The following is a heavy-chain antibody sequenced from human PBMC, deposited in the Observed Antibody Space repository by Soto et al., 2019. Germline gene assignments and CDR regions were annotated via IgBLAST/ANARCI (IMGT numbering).Heavy chain of an antibody. CDR2: IYPGDSDT. CDR1: GYAFSSYW. V-gene: IGHV5-51*01. J-gene: IGHJ5*02. Sequence: RESLKISCQGSGYAFSSYWIAWVRQMPGKGLEWMGIIYPGDSDTRYSPSFQGQVTISVDKSITTAYLQWSSLKASDTAMYYCARGYCTATICDPWFDPWGQGTLVTVSS. D-gene: IGHD2-8*02. CDR3: ARGYCTATICDPWFDP.